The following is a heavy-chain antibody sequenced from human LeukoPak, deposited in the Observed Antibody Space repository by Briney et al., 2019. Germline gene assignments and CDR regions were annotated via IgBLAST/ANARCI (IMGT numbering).Heavy chain of an antibody. CDR1: GDSVSSNYAA. CDR2: TYFRSKWYN. Sequence: SQTLSLTCGLSGDSVSSNYAAWNWIRQSPSRGLEWLGMTYFRSKWYNDYAVSVRSRIIITPETSRNQFSLRLNSVTPEDTAVYYCAKGSLEGGFDYWGQGSLVIVSS. V-gene: IGHV6-1*01. D-gene: IGHD3-16*01. J-gene: IGHJ4*02. CDR3: AKGSLEGGFDY.